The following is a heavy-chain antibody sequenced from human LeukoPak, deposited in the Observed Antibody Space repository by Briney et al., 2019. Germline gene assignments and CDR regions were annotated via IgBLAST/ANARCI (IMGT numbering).Heavy chain of an antibody. Sequence: SETLSLTCAVSGGSISSNNWWTWVRQPPGKGLEWIGKIYHSGSTSYNPSLRSRVTTSVDKSNNQFSLRLSSVTAADTAVYYCAKATAGLDTLFDYWGQGTLVTVSS. V-gene: IGHV4-4*02. D-gene: IGHD3/OR15-3a*01. J-gene: IGHJ4*02. CDR1: GGSISSNNW. CDR3: AKATAGLDTLFDY. CDR2: IYHSGST.